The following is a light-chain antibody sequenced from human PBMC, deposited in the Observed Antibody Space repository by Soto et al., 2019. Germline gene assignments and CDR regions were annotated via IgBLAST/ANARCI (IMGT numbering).Light chain of an antibody. CDR2: EVS. V-gene: IGLV2-14*01. J-gene: IGLJ2*01. CDR3: SSYTISSTLV. Sequence: QSALTQPASVSGSPGQSITISCTGTSSDVGGYNYVSWYQQHPGKAPKLMIYEVSNRPSGVSNRFSGSKSGNMASLTISGLQAEDEADYYCSSYTISSTLVFGGGTKLTVL. CDR1: SSDVGGYNY.